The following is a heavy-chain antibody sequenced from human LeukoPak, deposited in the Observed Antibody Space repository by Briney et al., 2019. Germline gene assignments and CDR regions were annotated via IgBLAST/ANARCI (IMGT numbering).Heavy chain of an antibody. CDR2: IYSGGST. CDR1: GFTVSSNY. D-gene: IGHD6-13*01. V-gene: IGHV3-53*01. CDR3: ARYSSSWYTRAFDY. J-gene: IGHJ4*02. Sequence: GGSLRLSCAASGFTVSSNYMSWVRQAPGKGLEWVSVIYSGGSTYYADSVKGRFTISRDNSKNTLYLQMNSLRAEDTAVYYCARYSSSWYTRAFDYWGQGTLVTVSS.